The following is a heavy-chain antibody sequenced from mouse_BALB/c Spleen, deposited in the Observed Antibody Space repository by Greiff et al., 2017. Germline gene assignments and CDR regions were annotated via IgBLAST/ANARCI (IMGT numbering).Heavy chain of an antibody. Sequence: VKLMESGPGLVAPSQSLSITCTVSGFSLTSYGVHWVRQPPGKGLEWLGVIWAGGSTNYNSALMSRLSISKDNSKSQVFLKMNSLQTDDTAMYYCARENYDYYYFDYWGQGTTLTVSS. J-gene: IGHJ2*01. V-gene: IGHV2-9*02. CDR3: ARENYDYYYFDY. D-gene: IGHD2-4*01. CDR1: GFSLTSYG. CDR2: IWAGGST.